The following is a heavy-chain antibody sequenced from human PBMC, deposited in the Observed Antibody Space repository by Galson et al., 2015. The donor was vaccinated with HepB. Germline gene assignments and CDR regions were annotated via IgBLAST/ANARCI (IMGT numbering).Heavy chain of an antibody. CDR3: ARGATGAGNTDSYGPDDY. CDR1: GYTFSSYT. J-gene: IGHJ4*02. CDR2: IIPLLDKT. Sequence: SVKVSCKASGYTFSSYTISWVRQAPGQGLEWMGRIIPLLDKTNYAQKFQGRVTITTDKSTSTAYMELSSLRSEDTAVYYCARGATGAGNTDSYGPDDYWGQGTLVTVSS. V-gene: IGHV1-69*08. D-gene: IGHD5-18*01.